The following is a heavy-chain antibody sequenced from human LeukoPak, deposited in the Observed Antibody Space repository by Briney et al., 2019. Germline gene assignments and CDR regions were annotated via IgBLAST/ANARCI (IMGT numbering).Heavy chain of an antibody. CDR3: AGTYCSGGSCPHDAFDI. J-gene: IGHJ3*02. Sequence: SVNASCKASGGILSSYAISWVRQAPGQGLEWMGGIIPIFGTANYAQKFQGRVTITADKSTSTAYMELSSLRSEDTAVYYCAGTYCSGGSCPHDAFDIWGQGTMVTVSS. CDR2: IIPIFGTA. V-gene: IGHV1-69*06. D-gene: IGHD2-15*01. CDR1: GGILSSYA.